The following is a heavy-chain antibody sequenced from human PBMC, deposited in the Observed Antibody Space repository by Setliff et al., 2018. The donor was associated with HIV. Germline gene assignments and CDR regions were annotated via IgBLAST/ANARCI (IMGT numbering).Heavy chain of an antibody. CDR1: GGSISSHY. D-gene: IGHD3-10*01. CDR2: IYYSGST. V-gene: IGHV4-59*06. CDR3: ARIWFVNRAFDI. Sequence: SETLSLTCSVSGGSISSHYWSWIRQHPGKGLEWIGYIYYSGSTYYNPSLKSRVTISVDTSKNQFSLKLSSVTAADTAVYYCARIWFVNRAFDIWGQGTMVTVSS. J-gene: IGHJ3*02.